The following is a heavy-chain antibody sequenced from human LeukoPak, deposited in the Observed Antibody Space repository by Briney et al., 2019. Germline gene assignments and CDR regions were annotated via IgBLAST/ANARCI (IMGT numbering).Heavy chain of an antibody. CDR2: ISSHTGDT. CDR3: ARDVRRLQLSTYFFDF. D-gene: IGHD4-17*01. Sequence: GSVKVSCKASGYVFTSYGISWVRQAPGQGLEGMGWISSHTGDTRYAQRFQDRVTMTTVISPKTAYLDLRSLRFDDTDVYYCARDVRRLQLSTYFFDFWGQGTLVSVSS. J-gene: IGHJ4*02. V-gene: IGHV1-18*01. CDR1: GYVFTSYG.